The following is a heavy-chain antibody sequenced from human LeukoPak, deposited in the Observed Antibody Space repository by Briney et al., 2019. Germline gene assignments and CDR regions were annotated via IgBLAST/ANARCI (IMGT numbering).Heavy chain of an antibody. CDR3: AKEYTPSSPLGEFAS. CDR1: GFTLRSFA. D-gene: IGHD6-6*01. V-gene: IGHV3-33*06. J-gene: IGHJ1*01. Sequence: GKSLRLSCVVSGFTLRSFAIHWVRQAPGKGLEWVALIRHDETNQYYADSVQGRSTISRDTSRNTVYLQMNNLRVEDTAVYYCAKEYTPSSPLGEFASWGQGTLVTVSS. CDR2: IRHDETNQ.